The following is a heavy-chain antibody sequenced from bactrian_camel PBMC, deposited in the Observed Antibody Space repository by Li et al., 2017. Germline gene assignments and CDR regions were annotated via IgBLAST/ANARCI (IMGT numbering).Heavy chain of an antibody. D-gene: IGHD6*01. CDR2: VNSGGRT. V-gene: IGHV3S53*01. CDR1: GDGYSNYC. J-gene: IGHJ4*01. CDR3: AADFPGSGPKRSVAKFGRQPIAFNY. Sequence: HVQLVESGGGSVNAGGSLRLSCTVSGDGYSNYCMGWFRQAPGKKREGVAVVNSGGRTSYLSDVMDRFTISRDNAKGTLTLQMRSLKPEDTAMYYCAADFPGSGPKRSVAKFGRQPIAFNYYGQGTQVTVS.